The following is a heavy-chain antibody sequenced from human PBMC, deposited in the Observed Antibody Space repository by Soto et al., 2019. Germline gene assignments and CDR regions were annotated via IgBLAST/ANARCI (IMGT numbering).Heavy chain of an antibody. CDR1: GGTFNNYA. J-gene: IGHJ4*02. D-gene: IGHD6-13*01. CDR3: ATSYGTSWYGDY. Sequence: QLVQSGAEVKKPGSSVKVSCKASGGTFNNYAVTWVRQAHGQGLEWMGVIIPISSTRNYAQKFQGRVTITADTSTSTVYMDMSSLSSEDTAVYCCATSYGTSWYGDYWGQGTLVSVCS. CDR2: IIPISSTR. V-gene: IGHV1-69*06.